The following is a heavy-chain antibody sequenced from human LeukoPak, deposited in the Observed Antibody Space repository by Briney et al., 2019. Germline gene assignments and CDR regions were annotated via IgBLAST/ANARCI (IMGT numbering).Heavy chain of an antibody. CDR3: ARGILTGYYWFDY. CDR1: GFTVSSNY. V-gene: IGHV3-53*01. D-gene: IGHD3-9*01. CDR2: IYSGGST. Sequence: GGSLRLSCAASGFTVSSNYMSWVRQAPGKGLEWVSVIYSGGSTYYADSVKGRFTISRDNSKNTVYLQMNSLRAEDTAIYYRARGILTGYYWFDYWGQGTLVTVSS. J-gene: IGHJ4*01.